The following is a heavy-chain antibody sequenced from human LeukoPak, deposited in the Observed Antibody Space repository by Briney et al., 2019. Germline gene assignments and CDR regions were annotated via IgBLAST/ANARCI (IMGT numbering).Heavy chain of an antibody. CDR1: GGSISSSSYY. V-gene: IGHV4-39*01. Sequence: SETLSLTCTVSGGSISSSSYYWGWIRQPPGKGLEWIGRIYYSGSTYYNPSQKSRVTIDGDTTKNQFSLKLSSVTAADTAVYYCASLADYDFWSGPSFDYWGQGTLVTVSS. CDR2: IYYSGST. J-gene: IGHJ4*02. D-gene: IGHD3-3*01. CDR3: ASLADYDFWSGPSFDY.